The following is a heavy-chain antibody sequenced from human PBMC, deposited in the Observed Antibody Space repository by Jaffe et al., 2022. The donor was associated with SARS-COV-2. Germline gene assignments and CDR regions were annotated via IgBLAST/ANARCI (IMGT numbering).Heavy chain of an antibody. V-gene: IGHV3-30*18. CDR1: GFTFSSYG. CDR3: AKVAQFYGDYTYYFDY. Sequence: QVQLVESGGGVVQPGRSLRLSCAASGFTFSSYGMHWVRQAPGKGLEWVAVISYDGSNKYYADSVKGRFTISRDNSKNTLYLQMNSLRAEDTAVYYCAKVAQFYGDYTYYFDYWGQGTLVTVSS. J-gene: IGHJ4*02. D-gene: IGHD4-17*01. CDR2: ISYDGSNK.